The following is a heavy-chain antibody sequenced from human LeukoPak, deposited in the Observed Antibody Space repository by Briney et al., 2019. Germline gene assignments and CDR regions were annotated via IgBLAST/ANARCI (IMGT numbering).Heavy chain of an antibody. CDR1: GGTFSSYA. J-gene: IGHJ4*02. CDR2: IIPIFGTA. D-gene: IGHD3-22*01. CDR3: ARDYYDSSGYYYFDY. Sequence: SVKVSCKASGGTFSSYAISWVRQAPGQGLEWMGGIIPIFGTANYAQKFQGRVTITTDESTSTAYMELSSLRSADTAVYSCARDYYDSSGYYYFDYWRQGTLVTVSS. V-gene: IGHV1-69*05.